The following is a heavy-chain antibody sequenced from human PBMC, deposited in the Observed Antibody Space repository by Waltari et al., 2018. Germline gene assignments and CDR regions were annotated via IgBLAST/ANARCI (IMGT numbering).Heavy chain of an antibody. Sequence: EVQLVESGGTLVQPGGSLRLSCAVSGLTFSRFWMTWVRQAPGKGLEWVANINQDGREKHYVDSVKGRFTISRDNAKNSLSLQMNSLRAEDTAVYYCASGGHVDYCGQGTLVTVSS. CDR1: GLTFSRFW. CDR2: INQDGREK. V-gene: IGHV3-7*01. J-gene: IGHJ4*02. CDR3: ASGGHVDY.